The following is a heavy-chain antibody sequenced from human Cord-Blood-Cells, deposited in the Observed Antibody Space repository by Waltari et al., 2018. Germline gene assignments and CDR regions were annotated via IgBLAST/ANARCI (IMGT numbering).Heavy chain of an antibody. CDR3: ARWVVPAATDAFDI. D-gene: IGHD2-2*01. J-gene: IGHJ3*02. V-gene: IGHV4-59*01. CDR2: IYYSGST. Sequence: SWIRQPPGKGLEWIGYIYYSGSTNYNPSLKSRVTISVDASKNQFSLKLSSVTAADTAVYYCARWVVPAATDAFDIWGQGTMVTVSS.